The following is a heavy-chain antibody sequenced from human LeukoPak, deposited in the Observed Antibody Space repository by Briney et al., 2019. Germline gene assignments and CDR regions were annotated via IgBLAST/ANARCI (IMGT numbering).Heavy chain of an antibody. Sequence: SETLSLTCAVYGGSFSGYYWSWIRQPPGKGLEWIGEINHSGSTNYNPSLKSRVTISVDTSKNQFSLKLSSVTAADTAVYYCARGLGLLWFGESSAFDIWAKGQWSPSLQ. V-gene: IGHV4-34*01. D-gene: IGHD3-10*01. CDR3: ARGLGLLWFGESSAFDI. CDR1: GGSFSGYY. CDR2: INHSGST. J-gene: IGHJ3*02.